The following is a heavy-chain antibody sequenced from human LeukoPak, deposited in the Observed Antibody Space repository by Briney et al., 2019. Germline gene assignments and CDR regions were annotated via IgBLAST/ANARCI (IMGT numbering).Heavy chain of an antibody. CDR1: GFSLSGYW. CDR3: AREWQGGIAAAGTRIEGDY. D-gene: IGHD6-13*01. J-gene: IGHJ4*02. CDR2: IKQDGSEK. Sequence: GGSLTLSCAVSGFSLSGYWMTWVRQAPGNGLEWVANIKQDGSEKNYVDSVKGRFTISRDNAENSLFLQMNSLRVEDTAVYYCAREWQGGIAAAGTRIEGDYWGQGTLVAVSS. V-gene: IGHV3-7*01.